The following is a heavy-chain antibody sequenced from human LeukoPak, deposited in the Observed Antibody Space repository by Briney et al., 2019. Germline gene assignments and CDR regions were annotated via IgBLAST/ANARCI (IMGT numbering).Heavy chain of an antibody. Sequence: GGSLRLSCAASGFTFSSSAMSWVRQAPGKGLEWVSSISGSGGSTYYADSVKGRFTISRDNSKNTLYLQMNSLRAEDTAVFYCAKDRDDYVWGSYLGAFDIWGQGTMVTVSS. CDR2: ISGSGGST. V-gene: IGHV3-23*01. CDR3: AKDRDDYVWGSYLGAFDI. D-gene: IGHD3-16*01. CDR1: GFTFSSSA. J-gene: IGHJ3*02.